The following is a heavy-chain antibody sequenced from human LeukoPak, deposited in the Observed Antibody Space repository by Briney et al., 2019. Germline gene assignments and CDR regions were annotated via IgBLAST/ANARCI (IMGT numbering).Heavy chain of an antibody. CDR1: GGSISSSSYY. CDR2: IYYSGST. D-gene: IGHD3-3*01. V-gene: IGHV4-39*01. J-gene: IGHJ6*03. CDR3: ARPQTYYDFWSGYPYYYYYYMDV. Sequence: SETLSLTCTVSGGSISSSSYYWGWIRQPPGKGLEWIGSIYYSGSTYYSPSLKSRVTISVDTSKNQFSLKLSSVTAADTAVYYCARPQTYYDFWSGYPYYYYYYMDVWGKGTTVTVSS.